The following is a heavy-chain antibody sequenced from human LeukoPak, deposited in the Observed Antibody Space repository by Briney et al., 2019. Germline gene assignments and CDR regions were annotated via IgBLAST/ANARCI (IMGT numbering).Heavy chain of an antibody. J-gene: IGHJ5*02. D-gene: IGHD2-21*01. V-gene: IGHV3-23*01. CDR1: GFTFSSYS. Sequence: GESLKISCAASGFTFSSYSMNWVRQAPGKGLEWVSAISGSGGSTYYADSVKGRFTISRDNSKNTLYLQMNSLRAEDTAVYYCAKVGFISGLDPWGQGTLVTVSS. CDR3: AKVGFISGLDP. CDR2: ISGSGGST.